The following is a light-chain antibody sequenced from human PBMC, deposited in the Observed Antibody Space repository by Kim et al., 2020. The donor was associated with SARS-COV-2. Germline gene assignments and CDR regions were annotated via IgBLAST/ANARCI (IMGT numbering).Light chain of an antibody. CDR2: GKN. V-gene: IGLV3-19*01. J-gene: IGLJ1*01. CDR3: NSRDSSGNHV. CDR1: SLRSYY. Sequence: ALGQTARITCQADSLRSYYASWYQQKPGQAPVLVIYGKNNRPSGIPDRFSGSSSGNTASLTITGAQAEDEADYYCNSRDSSGNHVFGTGTKVTVL.